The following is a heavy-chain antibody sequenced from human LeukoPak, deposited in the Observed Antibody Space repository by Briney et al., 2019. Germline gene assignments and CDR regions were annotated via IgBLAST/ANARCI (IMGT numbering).Heavy chain of an antibody. CDR2: MYYSGIT. Sequence: SETLSLTCTVSGGSISSYYWSWIWQPPGKGLEWIGYMYYSGITNYNPSLKSRVTISVDTSKNQFSLKLSSVTAADTAVYYCATLGTNENYWGQGTLVTVSS. J-gene: IGHJ4*02. D-gene: IGHD1-1*01. CDR1: GGSISSYY. V-gene: IGHV4-59*01. CDR3: ATLGTNENY.